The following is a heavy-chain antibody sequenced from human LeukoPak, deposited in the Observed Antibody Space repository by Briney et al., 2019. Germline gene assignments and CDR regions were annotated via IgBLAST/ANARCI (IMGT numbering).Heavy chain of an antibody. CDR3: ARDLHCSSTSGYRYYGMDV. J-gene: IGHJ6*02. D-gene: IGHD2-2*01. CDR2: ISYDGSNK. CDR1: GFTFSSYA. V-gene: IGHV3-30*04. Sequence: GGSLRLSCAASGFTFSSYAMHWVRQAPGKGLEWVAVISYDGSNKYYADSVKGRFTISRDNSKSTLYLQMNSLRAEDTAVYYCARDLHCSSTSGYRYYGMDVWGQGTTVTVSS.